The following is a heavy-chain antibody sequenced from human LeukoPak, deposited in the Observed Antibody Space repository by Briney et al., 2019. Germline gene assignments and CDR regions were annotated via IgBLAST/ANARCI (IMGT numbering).Heavy chain of an antibody. Sequence: GASVKVSCKASGYTFTGYYMHWVRQAPGQGLEWMGWINPNSGGTNYAQKFQGRVTMTRDTSISTAYMELSRLRSDDTAVYYCARVGAGYSSSWYGGGGPENWFDPWGQGTLVTVSS. V-gene: IGHV1-2*02. CDR2: INPNSGGT. CDR1: GYTFTGYY. CDR3: ARVGAGYSSSWYGGGGPENWFDP. J-gene: IGHJ5*02. D-gene: IGHD6-13*01.